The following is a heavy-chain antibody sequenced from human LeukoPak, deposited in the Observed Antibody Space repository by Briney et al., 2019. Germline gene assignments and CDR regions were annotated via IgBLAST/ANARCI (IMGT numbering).Heavy chain of an antibody. J-gene: IGHJ5*02. D-gene: IGHD6-6*01. CDR1: GFTFSSYA. Sequence: GGSLRLSCAASGFTFSSYAMHWVRQAPGKGLEWVAVISYDGSNKYYADSVKGRFTISRDNSKNTLYPQMNSLRAEDTAVYYCARGHVAARLGGFDPWGQGTLVTVSS. V-gene: IGHV3-30-3*01. CDR3: ARGHVAARLGGFDP. CDR2: ISYDGSNK.